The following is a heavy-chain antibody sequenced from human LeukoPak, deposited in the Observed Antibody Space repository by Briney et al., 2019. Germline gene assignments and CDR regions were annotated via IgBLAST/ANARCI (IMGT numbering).Heavy chain of an antibody. D-gene: IGHD6-13*01. Sequence: GASVKVSCKVSGYTLTELSMHWVRQAPGKGLEWMGGFDPEDGETIYAQKFQGRVTMTRDTSISTAYMELSRLRSDDTAVYYCARDVAAAEDYWGQGTLVTVSS. CDR1: GYTLTELS. V-gene: IGHV1-24*01. CDR3: ARDVAAAEDY. J-gene: IGHJ4*02. CDR2: FDPEDGET.